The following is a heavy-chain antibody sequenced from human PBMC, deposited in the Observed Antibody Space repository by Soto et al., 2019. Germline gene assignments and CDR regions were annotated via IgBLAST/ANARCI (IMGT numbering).Heavy chain of an antibody. CDR1: GYTFTSYY. J-gene: IGHJ4*02. V-gene: IGHV1-46*01. CDR3: ARDITMIVGLSMYFDY. CDR2: INPSGGST. D-gene: IGHD3-22*01. Sequence: QVQLVQSGAEVKKPGASVKVSCKASGYTFTSYYMHWVRQAPGQGLEWMGIINPSGGSTSYAQKFQGRVTMTRDTSTSTVYMELSSLRSEDTAVYYCARDITMIVGLSMYFDYWGQGTLVTVSS.